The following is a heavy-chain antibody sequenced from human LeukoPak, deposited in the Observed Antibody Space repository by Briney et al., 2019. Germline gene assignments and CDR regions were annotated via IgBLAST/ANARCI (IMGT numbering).Heavy chain of an antibody. V-gene: IGHV3-7*01. CDR1: GFTFSSYW. D-gene: IGHD1-26*01. J-gene: IGHJ4*02. CDR2: IKQDGSEK. CDR3: ARAQVLWELLPSNFDY. Sequence: QSGGSLRLSCAASGFTFSSYWMSWVRQAPGKGLEWVANIKQDGSEKYYVDSVKGRFTISRDNAKNSLYLQMNSLRAEDTAVYYCARAQVLWELLPSNFDYWGQGTLVTVSS.